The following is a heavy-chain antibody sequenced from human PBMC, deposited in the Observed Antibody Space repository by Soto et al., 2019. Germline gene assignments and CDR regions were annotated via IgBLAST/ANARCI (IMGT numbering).Heavy chain of an antibody. D-gene: IGHD6-13*01. V-gene: IGHV3-23*01. Sequence: GGSLRLSCAASGFTFSSYAMSWVRQAPGKGLEWVSAISGSGGSTYYADSVKGRFTISRDNSKNTLYLQMNSLRAEDTAVYYWEKSPSSGYQNGMDVWGKGTTVTVPS. J-gene: IGHJ6*04. CDR2: ISGSGGST. CDR1: GFTFSSYA. CDR3: EKSPSSGYQNGMDV.